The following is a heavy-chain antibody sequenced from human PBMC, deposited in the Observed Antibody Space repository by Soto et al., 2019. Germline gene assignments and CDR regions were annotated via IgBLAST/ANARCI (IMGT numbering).Heavy chain of an antibody. CDR3: AKDMGYGGGYYYYYGMDV. CDR2: ISSSSSTI. V-gene: IGHV3-48*04. J-gene: IGHJ6*02. CDR1: GFTFSSYW. D-gene: IGHD5-12*01. Sequence: PGGSLRLSCAASGFTFSSYWMHWVRQAPGKGLVWVSYISSSSSTIYYADSVKGRFTISRDNAKNSLYLQMNSLRAEDTALYYCAKDMGYGGGYYYYYGMDVWGQGTTVTVSS.